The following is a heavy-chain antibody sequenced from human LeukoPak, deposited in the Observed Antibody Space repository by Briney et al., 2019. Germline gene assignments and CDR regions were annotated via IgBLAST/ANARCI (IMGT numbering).Heavy chain of an antibody. V-gene: IGHV4-39*01. CDR3: ARCITMVRGVIRPPDY. CDR1: GGSISSSSYY. CDR2: IYYSGSA. D-gene: IGHD3-10*01. J-gene: IGHJ4*02. Sequence: SETLSLTCTVSGGSISSSSYYWGWIRQSPGEGLEWIGTIYYSGSAYYNPSLKSRLTISVDTSKNQFSLKLSSVTAADTAVYYCARCITMVRGVIRPPDYWGQGTLVTVSS.